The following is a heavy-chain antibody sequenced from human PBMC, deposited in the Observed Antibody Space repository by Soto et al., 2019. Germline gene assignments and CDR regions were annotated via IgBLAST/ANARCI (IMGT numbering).Heavy chain of an antibody. CDR1: GYTFTGHY. D-gene: IGHD1-26*01. J-gene: IGHJ4*02. CDR2: IVPESGAT. Sequence: ASVKVSCKASGYTFTGHYIHWVRQAPEQGPEWMGEIVPESGATRYAEKFQGRVTITLDTSITTVYIELKNLSPDDTAVYYCGRGRSGQIVVFYWGQGTPVTVSS. CDR3: GRGRSGQIVVFY. V-gene: IGHV1-2*02.